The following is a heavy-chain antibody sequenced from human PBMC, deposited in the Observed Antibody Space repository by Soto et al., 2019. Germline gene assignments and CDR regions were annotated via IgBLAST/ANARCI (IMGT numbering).Heavy chain of an antibody. V-gene: IGHV1-69*13. D-gene: IGHD3-22*01. Sequence: SVKVSCKISAGTFSSYGINWVRQVPGQGLEWMGATIPIFATTNYAQKFQDRVTITADESTGTSYLELRSLTSDDSAMYSCARTLFYFHISGHCPFDTWGQGTLVTVSS. J-gene: IGHJ5*02. CDR2: TIPIFATT. CDR3: ARTLFYFHISGHCPFDT. CDR1: AGTFSSYG.